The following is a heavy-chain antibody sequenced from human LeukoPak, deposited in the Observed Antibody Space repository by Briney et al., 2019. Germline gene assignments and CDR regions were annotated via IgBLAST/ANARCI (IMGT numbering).Heavy chain of an antibody. CDR3: ARGEILTGYSIFDY. J-gene: IGHJ4*02. Sequence: KPSETLSLTCAVYGGSFSGYYWSWIRQPPGKGLEWIGEINHSGSTNYNPSLKSRVTISVDTSKNQFSLKLSSVTAADTAVYYCARGEILTGYSIFDYWGQGTLVTVSS. CDR1: GGSFSGYY. CDR2: INHSGST. D-gene: IGHD3-9*01. V-gene: IGHV4-34*01.